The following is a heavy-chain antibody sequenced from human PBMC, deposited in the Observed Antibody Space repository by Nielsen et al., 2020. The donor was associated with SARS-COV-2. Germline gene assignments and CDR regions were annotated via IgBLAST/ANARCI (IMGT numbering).Heavy chain of an antibody. D-gene: IGHD6-19*01. CDR2: FDPEDGET. Sequence: ASVKVSCKASGYTFTGYYMHWVRQAPGKGLEWMGGFDPEDGETIYAQKFQGRVTMTEDTSTDTAYMELSSLRSEDTAVYYCATAPLPTSSGGRRSFDYWGQGTLVTVSS. J-gene: IGHJ4*02. CDR1: GYTFTGYY. CDR3: ATAPLPTSSGGRRSFDY. V-gene: IGHV1-24*01.